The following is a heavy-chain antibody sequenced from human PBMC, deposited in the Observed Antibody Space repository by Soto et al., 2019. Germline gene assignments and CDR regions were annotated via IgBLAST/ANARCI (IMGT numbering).Heavy chain of an antibody. CDR3: ARERDSYSDPWQEFHY. D-gene: IGHD6-13*01. CDR1: RFALCRWD. V-gene: IGHV3-13*01. CDR2: IAVSGAT. Sequence: PGGPLTLACRVCRFALCRWDLHWDRKGPGKGLEWVSAIAVSGATFYAGSVKGRFTISRENGKNFLYLQMNSLRAEDTAVYFCARERDSYSDPWQEFHYWGQGTLVTVSS. J-gene: IGHJ4*02.